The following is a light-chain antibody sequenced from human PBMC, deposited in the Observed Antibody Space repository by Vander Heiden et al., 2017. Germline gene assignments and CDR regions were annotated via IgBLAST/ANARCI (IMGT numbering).Light chain of an antibody. CDR1: STDIGAYNY. CDR2: DVT. Sequence: QSALTQPASVSGSPGQSITISCTGTSTDIGAYNYVSWYQQHPGKAPKRLRFDVTDRPSGISHRVSGSKSGNTASLTISGLQPEDDAFYDCCSYTTYSSGVFGGGTKLTVL. CDR3: CSYTTYSSGV. V-gene: IGLV2-14*01. J-gene: IGLJ3*02.